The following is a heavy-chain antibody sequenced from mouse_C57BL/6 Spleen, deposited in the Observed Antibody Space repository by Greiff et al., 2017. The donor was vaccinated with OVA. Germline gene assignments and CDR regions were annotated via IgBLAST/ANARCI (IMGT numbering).Heavy chain of an antibody. CDR2: IDPSVSYT. Sequence: QVQLQQPGAELVKPGASVKLSCKASGYTFTSYWMQWVKQRPGQGLEWIGEIDPSVSYTNYNQKFKGKATLTVDTSSSTAYMQLSSLTSEDSAVYYCARSIRLTTVVAAYWGQGTTLTVSS. V-gene: IGHV1-50*01. CDR1: GYTFTSYW. J-gene: IGHJ2*01. D-gene: IGHD1-1*01. CDR3: ARSIRLTTVVAAY.